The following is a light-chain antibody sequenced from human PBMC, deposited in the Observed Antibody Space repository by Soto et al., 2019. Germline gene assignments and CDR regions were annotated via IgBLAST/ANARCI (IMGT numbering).Light chain of an antibody. J-gene: IGKJ5*01. CDR3: QQYYGTPIT. CDR1: QSVLSRSNNKNF. V-gene: IGKV4-1*01. Sequence: DIVMTQSPDSLAVSLGERATINCKSSQSVLSRSNNKNFLAWYQQKSGQPPKLLISWASTRDSGVPDRFSGSGSGTDFTLTISSLQAEDVAVYYCQQYYGTPITFGQGTRLESK. CDR2: WAS.